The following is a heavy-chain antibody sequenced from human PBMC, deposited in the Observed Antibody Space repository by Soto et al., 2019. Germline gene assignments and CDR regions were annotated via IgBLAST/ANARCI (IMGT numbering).Heavy chain of an antibody. J-gene: IGHJ3*02. D-gene: IGHD1-26*01. V-gene: IGHV1-18*01. CDR1: GYTNTSYG. CDR3: ARVVVGAMSAFDI. CDR2: ISAYNGNT. Sequence: GASVTVCCKASGYTNTSYGMRWVRQAPGQGLEWMGWISAYNGNTNYAQKLQGRVTMTTDTSTSTAYMELRSLRSDDTAVYYCARVVVGAMSAFDIWGQGTMVTVSS.